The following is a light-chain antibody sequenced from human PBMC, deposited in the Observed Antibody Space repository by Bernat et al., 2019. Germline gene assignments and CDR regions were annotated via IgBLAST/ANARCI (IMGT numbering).Light chain of an antibody. CDR3: HLYGVAWA. CDR1: DNVVRNN. J-gene: IGKJ1*01. V-gene: IGKV3-20*01. CDR2: GAS. Sequence: EKVVTQSPGTLSLSPGETATLSCRASDNVVRNNVAWYQQKLGQAPRLLIFGASGRATGIPDRFIGSGSGGNFSLTITRLEPEDFAVYHRHLYGVAWAFGQRTKVEI.